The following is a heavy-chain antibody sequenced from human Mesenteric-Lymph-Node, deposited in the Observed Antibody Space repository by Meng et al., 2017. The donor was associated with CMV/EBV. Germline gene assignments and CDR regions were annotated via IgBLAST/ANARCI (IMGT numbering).Heavy chain of an antibody. V-gene: IGHV4-59*01. CDR2: IYYSGTT. Sequence: GSLRLSCNVSGASISSYYWSWIRQPPGKGLEWIGWIYYSGTTKYNPSLKSRVTISVDTSKNQFSLRLSSLTAADTAVYYCARDGGGGVLWYFDLWGRGTLVTVSS. CDR1: GASISSYY. J-gene: IGHJ2*01. CDR3: ARDGGGGVLWYFDL. D-gene: IGHD3-16*01.